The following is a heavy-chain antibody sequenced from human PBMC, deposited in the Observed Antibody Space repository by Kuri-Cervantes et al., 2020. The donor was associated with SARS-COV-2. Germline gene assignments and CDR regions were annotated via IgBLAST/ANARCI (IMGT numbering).Heavy chain of an antibody. J-gene: IGHJ6*02. D-gene: IGHD3-22*01. Sequence: GESLKISCKGSGYSFTSYWIGWVRQMPGKGLEWMGIIYPVDSDTRYSPSFQCQVTISADKSISTAYLQWSSLKASDTAMYYCARHSYDSSGYYRGRARTYGMDVWGQGTTVTVSS. V-gene: IGHV5-51*01. CDR3: ARHSYDSSGYYRGRARTYGMDV. CDR2: IYPVDSDT. CDR1: GYSFTSYW.